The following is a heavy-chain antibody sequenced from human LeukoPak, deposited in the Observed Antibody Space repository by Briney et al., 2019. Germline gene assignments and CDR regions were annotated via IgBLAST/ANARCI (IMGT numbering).Heavy chain of an antibody. D-gene: IGHD7-27*01. CDR2: ISYDGSNK. CDR1: GFTFSSYA. J-gene: IGHJ4*02. V-gene: IGHV3-30-3*01. Sequence: GRSLRLSCAASGFTFSSYAMHWVRQAPGKGLEWVAVISYDGSNKYYADSVKGRFTISRDNSKNTLYLQMNSLRAEDTAVYYCARDLGLPPSYYFDYWGQGTLVTVSS. CDR3: ARDLGLPPSYYFDY.